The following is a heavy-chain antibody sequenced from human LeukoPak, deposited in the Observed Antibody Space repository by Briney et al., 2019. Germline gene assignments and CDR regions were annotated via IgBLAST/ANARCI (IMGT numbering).Heavy chain of an antibody. CDR2: IYYSGST. CDR1: GGSMTSNN. Sequence: SETLSLTCAVSGGSMTSNNWWSWVRQPPGKGLEWIGYIYYSGSTNYNPSLKSRVTISVDTSKNQFSLKLSSVTAADTAVYYCARDYYDSSGNGWFDPWGQGTLVTVSS. J-gene: IGHJ5*02. V-gene: IGHV4-4*02. D-gene: IGHD3-22*01. CDR3: ARDYYDSSGNGWFDP.